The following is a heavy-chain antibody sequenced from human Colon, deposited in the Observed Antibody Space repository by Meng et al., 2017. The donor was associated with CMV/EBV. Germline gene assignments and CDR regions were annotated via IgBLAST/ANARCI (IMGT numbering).Heavy chain of an antibody. CDR1: GFMFSSYS. D-gene: IGHD3-3*01. V-gene: IGHV3-21*01. J-gene: IGHJ6*02. Sequence: GESLKISCAASGFMFSSYSMNWVRQAPGKGLEWVSSISRDSSYTFYADSVKGRFTISRDNARDSLYLQMSSLRDEGTAVYYCVRDHCSSTSCSYSDFWSGHFGHYGMDLWGQGTTVTVSS. CDR3: VRDHCSSTSCSYSDFWSGHFGHYGMDL. CDR2: ISRDSSYT.